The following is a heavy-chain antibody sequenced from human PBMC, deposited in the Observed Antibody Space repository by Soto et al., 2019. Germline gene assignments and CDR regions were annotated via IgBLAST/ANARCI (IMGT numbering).Heavy chain of an antibody. J-gene: IGHJ6*02. CDR2: IGASGSPI. CDR3: ARGPYGMDV. V-gene: IGHV3-11*01. CDR1: GFSFSDYY. Sequence: QMQLVQSGGGWVKPGGSLRLSCAASGFSFSDYYMSWIRRAPGKGLECVSYIGASGSPIYFGDSVKGRFSISRDNTNNSLYLQMNSLRPDDTAVYYCARGPYGMDVWGQGTTVIVSS.